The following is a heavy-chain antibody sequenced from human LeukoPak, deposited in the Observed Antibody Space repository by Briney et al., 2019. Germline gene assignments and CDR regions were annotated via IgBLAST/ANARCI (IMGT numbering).Heavy chain of an antibody. D-gene: IGHD2-2*01. J-gene: IGHJ4*02. Sequence: SETPSLTCTVSGGSISSGDYYWNWIRQAPGKGLEWVGYISYSGSISYNPSLKSRVTISVDTTKNQFSLKLSSVTAADTAVYYCARGMYCSSISCYGSYFDYWGQGTLVTVSS. CDR3: ARGMYCSSISCYGSYFDY. V-gene: IGHV4-30-4*01. CDR1: GGSISSGDYY. CDR2: ISYSGSI.